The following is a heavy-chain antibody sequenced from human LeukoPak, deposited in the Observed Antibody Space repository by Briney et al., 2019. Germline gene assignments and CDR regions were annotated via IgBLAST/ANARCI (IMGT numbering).Heavy chain of an antibody. Sequence: GGSLRLSCAASGFTFSDYYMNWLRQAPGRGLEWVSYISNTGSAKYYADTVKGRFTISRDNAKNSVYLEMNSLRAEDTAVYYCASDSSGYFGPWGQGTLVTVSS. CDR1: GFTFSDYY. J-gene: IGHJ5*02. D-gene: IGHD3-22*01. CDR3: ASDSSGYFGP. V-gene: IGHV3-11*01. CDR2: ISNTGSAK.